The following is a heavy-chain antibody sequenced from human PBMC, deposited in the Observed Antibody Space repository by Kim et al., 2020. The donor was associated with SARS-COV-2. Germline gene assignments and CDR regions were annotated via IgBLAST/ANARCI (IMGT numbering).Heavy chain of an antibody. V-gene: IGHV3-23*01. D-gene: IGHD6-6*01. Sequence: YADSVKGRFTISRDNSKSALFLQMNSLRAEDTAVYYCARHAYFSSSAAFDVWGLGRMVTVSS. CDR3: ARHAYFSSSAAFDV. J-gene: IGHJ3*01.